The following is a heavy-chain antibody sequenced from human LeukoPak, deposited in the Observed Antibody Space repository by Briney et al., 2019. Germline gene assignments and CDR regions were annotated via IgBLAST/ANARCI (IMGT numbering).Heavy chain of an antibody. CDR3: ARENIAARPLDY. CDR2: VHNSIYNGVTT. Sequence: PSETLSLTCGVSGGSMSRHYWSWIRQPAGKRLEWIGCVHNSIYNGVTTNYSPSLEGRVTMSIDMSKNQFSLNLTSVTAADTAVYYCARENIAARPLDYWGQGTLVTVSS. CDR1: GGSMSRHY. D-gene: IGHD6-6*01. J-gene: IGHJ4*02. V-gene: IGHV4-4*07.